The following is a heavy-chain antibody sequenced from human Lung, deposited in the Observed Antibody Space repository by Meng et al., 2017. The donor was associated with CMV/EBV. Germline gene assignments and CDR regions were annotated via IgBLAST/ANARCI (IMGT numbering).Heavy chain of an antibody. Sequence: QMPLQESGPGLVKPSGNLSLTCAVSGGSISISTWWSWVRQPPGKGLEWIGEIYHSGGTNYNPSLRGRVTISLDKSKNQFSLTLRSVTAADTAVYYCARDPYATGWAGWGQGTLVTVSS. V-gene: IGHV4-4*02. CDR3: ARDPYATGWAG. J-gene: IGHJ4*02. D-gene: IGHD6-19*01. CDR2: IYHSGGT. CDR1: GGSISISTW.